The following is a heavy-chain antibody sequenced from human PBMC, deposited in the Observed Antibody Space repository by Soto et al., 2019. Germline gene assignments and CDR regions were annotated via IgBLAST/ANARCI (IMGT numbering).Heavy chain of an antibody. CDR1: GFTDSSNY. CDR3: ARGIAAAGTEYFQH. J-gene: IGHJ1*01. D-gene: IGHD6-13*01. CDR2: IYSGGST. Sequence: EVQLVESGGGLVQPGGSLRLSCAASGFTDSSNYMSWVRQAPGKGLEWVSVIYSGGSTYYADSVKGRFTISRHNSTNTLYLQMNSLRAEDTAVYYCARGIAAAGTEYFQHWGQGTLVTVSS. V-gene: IGHV3-53*04.